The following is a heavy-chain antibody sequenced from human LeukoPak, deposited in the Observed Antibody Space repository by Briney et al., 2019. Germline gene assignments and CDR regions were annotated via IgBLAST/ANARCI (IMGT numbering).Heavy chain of an antibody. CDR1: GFSLSNYG. CDR2: IGNTGENT. D-gene: IGHD2-15*01. J-gene: IGHJ4*02. Sequence: GGSLRLSCAASGFSLSNYGMGWVRQTPGKRLEWVSTIGNTGENTHYADSVKGRFTISRDNSKNMLYPQMSSLRADDTAIYYCAKDCCDYSPLDHWGQGTQVTVSS. CDR3: AKDCCDYSPLDH. V-gene: IGHV3-23*01.